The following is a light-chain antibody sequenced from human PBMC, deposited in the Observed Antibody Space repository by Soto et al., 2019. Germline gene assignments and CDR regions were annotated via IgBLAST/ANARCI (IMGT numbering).Light chain of an antibody. CDR1: SVDVGDYNS. CDR2: HVT. J-gene: IGLJ1*01. V-gene: IGLV2-14*03. CDR3: SSYSHSPPSYV. Sequence: QSVLTQPASVSGSPGQSITISCTGSSVDVGDYNSVSWYQQHPGKAPKVMIYHVTIRASGVSNRFSGSKSGSTASLTISGLQAEDEADYYCSSYSHSPPSYVFGTGTKVTVL.